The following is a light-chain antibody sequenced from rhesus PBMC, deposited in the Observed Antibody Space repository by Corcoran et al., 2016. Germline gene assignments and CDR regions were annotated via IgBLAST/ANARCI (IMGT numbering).Light chain of an antibody. CDR1: QRVTTS. CDR2: DAS. V-gene: IGKV3-42*02. CDR3: QQYNDWK. Sequence: EIVLTQSPGTLSLSPGGRATLSCRASQRVTTSFAWYQQKPGQPPRLLIYDASTRATGIPDRFSGSGSGTDFTLTISSLEPEDFGLYYCQQYNDWKFGQGTKVEIK. J-gene: IGKJ1*01.